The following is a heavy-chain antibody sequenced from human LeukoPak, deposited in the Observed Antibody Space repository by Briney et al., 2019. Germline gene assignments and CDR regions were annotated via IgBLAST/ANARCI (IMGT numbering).Heavy chain of an antibody. J-gene: IGHJ5*02. Sequence: ASVKVSCKASGGTFSNYAISWVRQAPGQGLEWMGGILPITATSNYAQKFQGRVSFTADESTSTAYMELSSLRSDDTAVYYCARVAYMDLRGSFDPWGQGTLVTVSS. CDR2: ILPITATS. CDR1: GGTFSNYA. V-gene: IGHV1-69*13. CDR3: ARVAYMDLRGSFDP. D-gene: IGHD5-12*01.